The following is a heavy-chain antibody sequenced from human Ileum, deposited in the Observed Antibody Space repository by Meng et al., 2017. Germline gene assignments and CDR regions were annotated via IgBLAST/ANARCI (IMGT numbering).Heavy chain of an antibody. CDR1: GASMSVVSY. Sequence: QVVLQESGPGLVKASETLSLPCSVSGASMSVVSYWSWVRQSPGKGLEWIGQIDHLGIAYYKPSLKSRVTMSIDQSKSQFSLRLTSVSAADTAVYYCARHGGYYQDFWGQGTLVTVSS. D-gene: IGHD4-23*01. J-gene: IGHJ4*02. CDR3: ARHGGYYQDF. V-gene: IGHV4-4*02. CDR2: IDHLGIA.